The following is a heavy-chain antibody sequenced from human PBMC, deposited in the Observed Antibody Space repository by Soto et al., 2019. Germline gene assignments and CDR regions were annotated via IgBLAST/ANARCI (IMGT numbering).Heavy chain of an antibody. CDR1: GVSISSYY. D-gene: IGHD5-12*01. J-gene: IGHJ6*02. CDR3: ARDESRYSGQPYYYGMDV. Sequence: PSETLSLTCTVSGVSISSYYWGWIRQPPGKGLEWIGYIYYSGSTNYNPSLKSRVAISVDTSKNQFSLKLSSVTAADTAVYYCARDESRYSGQPYYYGMDVWGQGTTVTVSS. CDR2: IYYSGST. V-gene: IGHV4-59*01.